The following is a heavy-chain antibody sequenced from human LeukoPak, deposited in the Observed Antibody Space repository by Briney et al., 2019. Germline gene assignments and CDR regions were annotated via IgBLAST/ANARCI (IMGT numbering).Heavy chain of an antibody. V-gene: IGHV1-3*01. Sequence: ASVKVSCKASGYTFTSYAMHWVRQAPGQRLEWMGWINAGNGNTKYSQKFQGRVTITRDTSATTSYLELNSLRSEDTAIYYCAMSVEMPPIPSFDYWGQGTLVTVSS. CDR1: GYTFTSYA. CDR3: AMSVEMPPIPSFDY. CDR2: INAGNGNT. J-gene: IGHJ4*02. D-gene: IGHD5-24*01.